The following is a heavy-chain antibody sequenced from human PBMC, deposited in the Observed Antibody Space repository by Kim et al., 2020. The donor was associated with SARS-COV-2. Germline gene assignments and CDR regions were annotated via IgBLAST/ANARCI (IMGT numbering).Heavy chain of an antibody. D-gene: IGHD1-1*01. V-gene: IGHV3-23*01. CDR3: AKDRCRSPNCAFDI. Sequence: GGSLRLSCAASGFTFSSYAMSWVRQAPGKGLEWVSAISNSDGSTYYADSMKGRFTISRDNSKNTLYLQMSSLKVGDTAVYYCAKDRCRSPNCAFDIWGQGTMVSVSS. CDR1: GFTFSSYA. CDR2: ISNSDGST. J-gene: IGHJ3*02.